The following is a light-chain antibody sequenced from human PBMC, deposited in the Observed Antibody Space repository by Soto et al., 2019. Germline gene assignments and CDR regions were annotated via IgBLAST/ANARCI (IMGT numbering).Light chain of an antibody. CDR3: QQTYITPLT. J-gene: IGKJ1*01. CDR1: QSISSY. CDR2: AAS. V-gene: IGKV1-39*01. Sequence: DIQMTQSPSSLSASVGDRVTITCRASQSISSYLNWYQQKPGKAPKLLTYAASSLQSGVPSRFSGSGSGTDFTLTISSLQPEDFATYYCQQTYITPLTFGQGTKVEIK.